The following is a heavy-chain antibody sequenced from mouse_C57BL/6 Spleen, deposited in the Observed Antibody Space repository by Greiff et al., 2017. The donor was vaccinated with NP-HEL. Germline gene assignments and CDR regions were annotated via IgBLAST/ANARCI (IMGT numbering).Heavy chain of an antibody. Sequence: QVQLQQSGAELARPGASVKLSCKASGYTFTSYGISWVKQRTGQGLEWIGEIYPRSGNTYYNEKFKGKATLTADKSSSTAYMELRSLTSEDSAVYFCARRDGSSRYYAMDSWGQGTSVTVSS. CDR3: ARRDGSSRYYAMDS. CDR2: IYPRSGNT. V-gene: IGHV1-81*01. CDR1: GYTFTSYG. D-gene: IGHD1-1*01. J-gene: IGHJ4*01.